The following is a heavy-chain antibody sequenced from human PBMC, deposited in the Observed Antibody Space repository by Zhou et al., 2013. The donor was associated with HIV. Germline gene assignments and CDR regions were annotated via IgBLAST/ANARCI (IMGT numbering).Heavy chain of an antibody. CDR2: INPHSGDT. V-gene: IGHV1-2*02. CDR3: ARDDGKYKPSGLDF. Sequence: QVQLVQSGAEVKKPGASMKVSCKASGYAFAGYYIQWVRQAPGQGLEWVGLINPHSGDTNYPQKFQDRVTLTRDTSITTACLELSSLTSDDTALYYCARDDGKYKPSGLDFWGHGTLITVSS. CDR1: GYAFAGYY. J-gene: IGHJ4*01. D-gene: IGHD1-1*01.